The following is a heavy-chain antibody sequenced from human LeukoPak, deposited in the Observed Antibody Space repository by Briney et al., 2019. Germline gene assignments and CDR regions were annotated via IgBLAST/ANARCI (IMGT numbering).Heavy chain of an antibody. CDR1: GYTFTDYY. D-gene: IGHD3-3*01. V-gene: IGHV1-2*02. Sequence: ASVKVSCKASGYTFTDYYMHWVRQAPGQGLEWMGWINPNSGGTNYAQKFQGRVTMTRDTYISTAYMEVSRLRSDDTAVYYCARVHLLRFLECFDPWGQGTLVTVSS. CDR2: INPNSGGT. CDR3: ARVHLLRFLECFDP. J-gene: IGHJ5*02.